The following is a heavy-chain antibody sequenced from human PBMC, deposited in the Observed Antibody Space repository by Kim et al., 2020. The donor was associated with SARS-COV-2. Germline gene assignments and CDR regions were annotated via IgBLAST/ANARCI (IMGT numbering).Heavy chain of an antibody. CDR1: GFTFSSYG. CDR3: ARGGRAPNF. Sequence: GGSLRLSCAASGFTFSSYGMSWVRQAPGKGLEWVAHIKEDGSEKYYVDSVKGRFTISRDNAKNSLYLQMNSLRAEDTAVFYCARGGRAPNFWGQGTLVTVSS. J-gene: IGHJ4*02. CDR2: IKEDGSEK. V-gene: IGHV3-7*01. D-gene: IGHD5-12*01.